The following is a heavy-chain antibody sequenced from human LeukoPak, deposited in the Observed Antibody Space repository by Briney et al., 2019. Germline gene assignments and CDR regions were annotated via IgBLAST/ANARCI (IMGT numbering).Heavy chain of an antibody. Sequence: GGSLRLSCAASGFTFSSYGMHWVRQAPGKGLEWVAVISYDGSNKYYADSVKGRFTISRDNSKNTLYLQMNSLRAEDTAVYYCAKDLRSYGFLQLPLDYWGQGTLVTVSS. D-gene: IGHD5-18*01. V-gene: IGHV3-30*18. CDR2: ISYDGSNK. J-gene: IGHJ4*02. CDR3: AKDLRSYGFLQLPLDY. CDR1: GFTFSSYG.